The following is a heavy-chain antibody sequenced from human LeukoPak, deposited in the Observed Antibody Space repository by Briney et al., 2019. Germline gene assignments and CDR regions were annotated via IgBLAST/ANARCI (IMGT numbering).Heavy chain of an antibody. CDR2: ISPGGSP. D-gene: IGHD5-12*01. V-gene: IGHV3-23*01. Sequence: GGSLRLSCAASGSTSSSNAMGWVRQAPGNGLERVSAISPGGSPYYADSVKGRFTISRDNSKNTLYLQMNSLRAEDTAVYYCVKRELYIVATTWGQGTLVTVSS. J-gene: IGHJ5*02. CDR1: GSTSSSNA. CDR3: VKRELYIVATT.